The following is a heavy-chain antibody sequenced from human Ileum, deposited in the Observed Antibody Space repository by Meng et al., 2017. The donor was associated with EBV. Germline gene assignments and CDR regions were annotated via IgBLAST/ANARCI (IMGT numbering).Heavy chain of an antibody. V-gene: IGHV3-53*01. Sequence: GGAGGGLILTGGSLGPSLAVVGLVVRNNPMTLVRRAPGKGLGCVSIIYSGGSTSYADSVKGRFTISRDTSKNTVYLQMNSLRAEDTAVYFCARERPQCIGGTCFFDYWGQGTLVTVSS. CDR2: IYSGGST. J-gene: IGHJ4*02. CDR1: GLVVRNNP. CDR3: ARERPQCIGGTCFFDY. D-gene: IGHD2-15*01.